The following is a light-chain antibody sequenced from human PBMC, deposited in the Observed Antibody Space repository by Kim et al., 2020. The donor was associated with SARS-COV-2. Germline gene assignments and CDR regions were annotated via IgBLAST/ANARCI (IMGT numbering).Light chain of an antibody. V-gene: IGLV3-21*04. CDR3: QVWDIDVV. CDR1: NIGSKS. Sequence: SYELTQPPSVSVAPGKTARITCGGNNIGSKSVHWYQQKPGQAPVLVIYYDSDRPSGIPERFSGSNSGNTATLTISRVEAGDEADYYCQVWDIDVVLG. CDR2: YDS. J-gene: IGLJ2*01.